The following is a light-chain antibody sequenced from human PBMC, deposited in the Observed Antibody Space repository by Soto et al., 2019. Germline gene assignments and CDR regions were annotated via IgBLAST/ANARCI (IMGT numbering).Light chain of an antibody. J-gene: IGLJ1*01. CDR2: EVS. CDR3: TSYVGGNNHYV. CDR1: SSDVGGYNY. V-gene: IGLV2-8*01. Sequence: QSALTQPPSASGSPGQSVTISCTGTSSDVGGYNYVSWYQQHPGKAPKVVIYEVSKRPSGVPDRFSGSKAGNTASRTVSGLQADDEADYYCTSYVGGNNHYVFGTGTQLTVL.